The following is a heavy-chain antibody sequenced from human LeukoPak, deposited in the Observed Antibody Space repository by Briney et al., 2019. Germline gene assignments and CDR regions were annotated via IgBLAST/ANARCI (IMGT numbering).Heavy chain of an antibody. Sequence: GGSLRLSCAVSGFTVSNNYITWVRQAPGKGLEWVSAIYGGGNTYYADSVKARFTISRDNSKNTVYLQMNSLRAEDTAVYYCARYYGSGSYYTDYWGQGTLVTVSS. CDR3: ARYYGSGSYYTDY. J-gene: IGHJ4*02. CDR1: GFTVSNNY. D-gene: IGHD3-10*01. CDR2: IYGGGNT. V-gene: IGHV3-66*01.